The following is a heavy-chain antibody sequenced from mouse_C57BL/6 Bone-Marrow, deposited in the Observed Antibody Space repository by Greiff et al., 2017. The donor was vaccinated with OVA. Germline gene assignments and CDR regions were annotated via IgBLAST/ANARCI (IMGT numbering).Heavy chain of an antibody. Sequence: VQLQQPGAELVMPGASVKLSCKASGYTFTSYWMHWVKQRPGQGLEWLGEIDPSDSYTNYNQKFKGKSTLTVDKSSSTAYMQLSSLTSEDSAVYYCARGTIVSYFDYWGQGTTLTVSS. CDR3: ARGTIVSYFDY. CDR1: GYTFTSYW. J-gene: IGHJ2*01. V-gene: IGHV1-69*01. D-gene: IGHD2-5*01. CDR2: IDPSDSYT.